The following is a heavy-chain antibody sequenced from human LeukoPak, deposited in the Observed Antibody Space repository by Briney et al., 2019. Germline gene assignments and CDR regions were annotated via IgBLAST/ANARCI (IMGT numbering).Heavy chain of an antibody. D-gene: IGHD6-19*01. J-gene: IGHJ4*02. CDR2: IYYSGST. CDR3: AGYQYSSGRYRDY. V-gene: IGHV4-39*01. Sequence: PSETLSLTCTVSGGSISSSSYYWGWIRQPPGKGLEWIGSIYYSGSTYYNPSLKSRVTISVDTSKNQFSLKLSSVTAADTAVYYCAGYQYSSGRYRDYWGQGTLVTVSS. CDR1: GGSISSSSYY.